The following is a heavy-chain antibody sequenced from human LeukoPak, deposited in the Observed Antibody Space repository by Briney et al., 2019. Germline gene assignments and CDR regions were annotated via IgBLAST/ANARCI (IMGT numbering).Heavy chain of an antibody. J-gene: IGHJ6*02. CDR2: ISYDGSNK. Sequence: PGRSLRLSCAASGFTFTNYGMHWVRQAPGKGLEWVAIISYDGSNKLYADSVKGRFTISRDTSKNTLYLQMNSLRAEDTAMYYCAKEDISGWYGMDVWGQGTTVTVSS. D-gene: IGHD6-19*01. CDR1: GFTFTNYG. CDR3: AKEDISGWYGMDV. V-gene: IGHV3-30*18.